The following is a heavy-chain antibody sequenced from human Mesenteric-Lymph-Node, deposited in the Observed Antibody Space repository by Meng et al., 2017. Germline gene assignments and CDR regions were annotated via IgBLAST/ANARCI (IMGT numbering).Heavy chain of an antibody. CDR3: ATVARFWGGNSYYFDY. CDR2: INWNGGST. D-gene: IGHD4-23*01. J-gene: IGHJ4*02. CDR1: GITFSSYS. V-gene: IGHV3-20*04. Sequence: GESLKFSCAASGITFSSYSMNWVRQAPGKGLEWVSGINWNGGSTGYADSVKGRFTISRDNAKNSLYLQMNSLRAEDTALYYCATVARFWGGNSYYFDYWGQGTPVTVSS.